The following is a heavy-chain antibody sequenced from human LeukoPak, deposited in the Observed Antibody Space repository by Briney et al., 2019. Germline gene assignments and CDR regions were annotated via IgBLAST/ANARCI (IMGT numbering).Heavy chain of an antibody. CDR3: ARGLFDSSGYYGYYFDY. Sequence: ASVKVSCKASGDTFTSYDINWVRQATGQGLEWMGWMNPNSGNTGYAQKFQGRVTLTRNTSISTAYMELSSLRSEDTAVYYCARGLFDSSGYYGYYFDYWGQGILVTVSS. D-gene: IGHD3-22*01. J-gene: IGHJ4*02. CDR2: MNPNSGNT. CDR1: GDTFTSYD. V-gene: IGHV1-8*01.